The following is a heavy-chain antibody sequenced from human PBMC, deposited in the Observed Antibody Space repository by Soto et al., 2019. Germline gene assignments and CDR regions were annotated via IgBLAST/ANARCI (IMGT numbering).Heavy chain of an antibody. Sequence: GGSLRLSCAASGFTFNRYSLTWVRQAPEKGLEWVSYISSSSSTIYYADSVKGRFTISRDNGKNSLFLQMNSLRADDTAVYYCASGYCSRGDCYSWSFDHWGQGTLVTVSS. V-gene: IGHV3-48*01. J-gene: IGHJ4*02. D-gene: IGHD2-15*01. CDR1: GFTFNRYS. CDR3: ASGYCSRGDCYSWSFDH. CDR2: ISSSSSTI.